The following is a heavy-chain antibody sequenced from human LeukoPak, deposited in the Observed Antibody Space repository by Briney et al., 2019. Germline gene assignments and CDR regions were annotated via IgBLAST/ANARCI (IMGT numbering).Heavy chain of an antibody. D-gene: IGHD6-13*01. CDR1: RGSISSYY. Sequence: SETLSLTRTVSRGSISSYYWRWIPHPPGKGLEWIGYSYYSGSTNYNPSHNSRVTISVDTSKNQSSLKLSSVTAADTAVYYCARHGAGGSSWYWDWFDPWGQGTLVTVSS. J-gene: IGHJ5*02. V-gene: IGHV4-59*08. CDR3: ARHGAGGSSWYWDWFDP. CDR2: SYYSGST.